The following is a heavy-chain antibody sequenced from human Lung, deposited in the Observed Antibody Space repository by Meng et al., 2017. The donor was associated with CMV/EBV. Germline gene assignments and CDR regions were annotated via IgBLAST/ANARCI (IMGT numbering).Heavy chain of an antibody. CDR1: GGSISSYY. Sequence: SETLSLTCTVSGGSISSYYWSWIRQPPGKGLEWIGYIYYSGSTNYNPSLKSRVTISVDTSKNQFSLKLSSVTAADTAVYYCASWGYSSSWYYFEYWG. D-gene: IGHD6-13*01. J-gene: IGHJ4*01. CDR2: IYYSGST. CDR3: ASWGYSSSWYYFEY. V-gene: IGHV4-59*01.